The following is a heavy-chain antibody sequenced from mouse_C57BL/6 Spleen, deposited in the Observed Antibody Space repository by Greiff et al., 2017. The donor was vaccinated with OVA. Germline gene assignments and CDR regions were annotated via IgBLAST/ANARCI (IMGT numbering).Heavy chain of an antibody. J-gene: IGHJ1*03. Sequence: QVHVKQSGAELVKPGASVKLSCKASGYTFTSYWMQWVKQRPGQGLEWIGEIDPSDSYTNYNQKFKGKATLTVDTSSSTAYMQLSSLTSEDSAVYYCARLGRSYWYFDVWGTGTTVTVSS. CDR2: IDPSDSYT. V-gene: IGHV1-50*01. CDR3: ARLGRSYWYFDV. CDR1: GYTFTSYW. D-gene: IGHD4-1*01.